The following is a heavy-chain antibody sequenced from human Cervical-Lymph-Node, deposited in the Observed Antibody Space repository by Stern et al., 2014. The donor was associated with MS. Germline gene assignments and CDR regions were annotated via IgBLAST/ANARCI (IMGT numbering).Heavy chain of an antibody. CDR1: GFTFSSRG. J-gene: IGHJ1*01. Sequence: MQLVESGGGVVQPGRSLRLSCAASGFTFSSRGMHWVRQAPGKGLEWLAIIYYDGSNRYYADSVKGRFTISRDNSKNTLYLQMNSLRAEDTAVYYCAREGGNTAEYFQHWGQGTLGTVSS. CDR2: IYYDGSNR. V-gene: IGHV3-33*01. D-gene: IGHD4-23*01. CDR3: AREGGNTAEYFQH.